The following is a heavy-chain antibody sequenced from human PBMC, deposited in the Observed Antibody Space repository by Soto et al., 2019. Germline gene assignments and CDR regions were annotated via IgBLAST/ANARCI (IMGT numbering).Heavy chain of an antibody. D-gene: IGHD3-16*01. Sequence: EVQLLESGGGLVQPGGSLRLSCAASGFTFSSYAMSWVRQAPGKGLEWVSAISGSGGSTYYADSVKGRFTISRDNSRHTQYLQIHCQRHGDTAIYHCEKDGGRDRIVWADPLHRFDYWGQGTLVTVSS. CDR1: GFTFSSYA. CDR3: EKDGGRDRIVWADPLHRFDY. V-gene: IGHV3-23*01. J-gene: IGHJ4*02. CDR2: ISGSGGST.